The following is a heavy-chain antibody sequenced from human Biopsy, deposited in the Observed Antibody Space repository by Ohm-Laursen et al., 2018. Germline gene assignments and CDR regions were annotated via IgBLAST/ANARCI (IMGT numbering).Heavy chain of an antibody. D-gene: IGHD3-10*01. CDR2: ISGSSVTK. V-gene: IGHV3-11*01. CDR3: ATDGAGSYNEN. CDR1: GFTFSDHY. J-gene: IGHJ4*02. Sequence: SLRLSRAASGFTFSDHYMDWVRQAPGKGLEWLSYISGSSVTKMYADSVKGRFTVSRDNAKNSLYLEMNNLTVVDTAVYYCATDGAGSYNENWGQGALVSVSS.